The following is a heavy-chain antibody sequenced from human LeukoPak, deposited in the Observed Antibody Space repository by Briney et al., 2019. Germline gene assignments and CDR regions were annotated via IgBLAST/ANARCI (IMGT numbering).Heavy chain of an antibody. J-gene: IGHJ4*02. CDR3: ARSEMATMRPLDY. D-gene: IGHD5-24*01. CDR1: GGTFSSYA. CDR2: IIPIFGTA. Sequence: SVKVSCKASGGTFSSYAISWVRQAPGQGLEWMGGIIPIFGTANYAQEFQGRVTITADKSTSTAYMELSSLRSEDTAVYYCARSEMATMRPLDYWGQGTLVTVSS. V-gene: IGHV1-69*06.